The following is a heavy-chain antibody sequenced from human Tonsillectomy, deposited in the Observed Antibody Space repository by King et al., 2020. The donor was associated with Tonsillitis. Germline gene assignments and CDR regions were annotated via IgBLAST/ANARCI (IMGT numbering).Heavy chain of an antibody. CDR3: AIGGNSDFDY. V-gene: IGHV3-23*04. Sequence: VQLVESGGGLVQPGGSLRLSCAASGFTFSSSAVSWVRQAPGMGLEWVSTISSRGVYISYADSVKGRFTISRDNSKNTVYGQMNSLRADDTAVYYCAIGGNSDFDYWGQGTLVTVSS. CDR1: GFTFSSSA. CDR2: ISSRGVYI. J-gene: IGHJ4*02. D-gene: IGHD4-23*01.